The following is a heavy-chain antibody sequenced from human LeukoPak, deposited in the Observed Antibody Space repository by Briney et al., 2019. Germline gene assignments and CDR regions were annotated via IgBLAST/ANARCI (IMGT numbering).Heavy chain of an antibody. Sequence: ASVKVSCKASGYTFTGYYMHWVRQAPGQGLEWMGWINPNSGGTNFAQRFQGRVTMTRDTSISTAYMELSRLRSDDTAMYYCARPNYYDSSSYYDYWGQGTLVTVSS. CDR1: GYTFTGYY. CDR2: INPNSGGT. V-gene: IGHV1-2*02. CDR3: ARPNYYDSSSYYDY. J-gene: IGHJ4*02. D-gene: IGHD3-22*01.